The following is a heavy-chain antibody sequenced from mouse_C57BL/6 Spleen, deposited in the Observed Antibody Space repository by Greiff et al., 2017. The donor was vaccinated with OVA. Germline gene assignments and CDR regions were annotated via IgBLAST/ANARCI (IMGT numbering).Heavy chain of an antibody. CDR2: IRNKANGYTT. V-gene: IGHV7-3*01. J-gene: IGHJ2*01. CDR1: GFTFTDYY. CDR3: ARHAYSNYYFDY. Sequence: DVHLVESGGGLVQPGGSLSLSCAASGFTFTDYYMSWVRQPPGKALEWLGFIRNKANGYTTEYSASVKGRFTISRDNSQSILYLQMNALRAEDSATYYCARHAYSNYYFDYWGQGTTLTVSS. D-gene: IGHD2-5*01.